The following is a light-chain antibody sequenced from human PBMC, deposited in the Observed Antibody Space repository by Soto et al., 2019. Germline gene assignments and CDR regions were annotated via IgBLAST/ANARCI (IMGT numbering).Light chain of an antibody. V-gene: IGKV3-15*01. Sequence: EIVMTQSPATLSVSPGERATLSCRASQSVSSNLAWYQQKPRQAPRFLIYGASTRATGIPDRFSGSGSGTEFNLTISTLQSEDFAVYYCQQYDNWPLTFGGGTKVDIK. CDR1: QSVSSN. CDR3: QQYDNWPLT. J-gene: IGKJ4*01. CDR2: GAS.